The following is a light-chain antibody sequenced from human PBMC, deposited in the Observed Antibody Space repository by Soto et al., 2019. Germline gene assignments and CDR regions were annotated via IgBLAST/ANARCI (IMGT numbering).Light chain of an antibody. CDR1: SSDVGGYNY. Sequence: QSVLTQPASVSGSPGQSITISCTGTSSDVGGYNYVSWYQQHPGKAPKLMIYDVSNRPSGVSKRISGSKSGNTASLTISGLQAEDEADYYCSSYTSSSTNYVFGTGTKVTVL. CDR2: DVS. CDR3: SSYTSSSTNYV. V-gene: IGLV2-14*01. J-gene: IGLJ1*01.